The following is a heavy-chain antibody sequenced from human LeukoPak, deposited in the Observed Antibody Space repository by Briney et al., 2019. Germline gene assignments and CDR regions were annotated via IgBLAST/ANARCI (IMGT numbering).Heavy chain of an antibody. Sequence: SETLSLTCTVSGGSISSGDYYWSWIRQPPGKGPEWIGYIYYSGSTYYNPSLKSRVTISVDTSKNQFSLKLSSVTAADTAVYYCARARRPIVVVPAGRYYFDYWGQGTLVTVSS. CDR3: ARARRPIVVVPAGRYYFDY. J-gene: IGHJ4*02. CDR2: IYYSGST. D-gene: IGHD2-2*01. V-gene: IGHV4-30-4*01. CDR1: GGSISSGDYY.